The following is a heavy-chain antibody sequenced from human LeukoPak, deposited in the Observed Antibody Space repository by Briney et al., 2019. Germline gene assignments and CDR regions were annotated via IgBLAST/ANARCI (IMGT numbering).Heavy chain of an antibody. CDR2: IYHSGST. CDR3: ARGGYGALRGADY. D-gene: IGHD4-17*01. Sequence: SETLSLTCAVSGGSISSSNWWSWVRQPPGKGLEWIGEIYHSGSTNCNPSLKSRVTISVDKSKNQFSLKLSSVTAADTAVYYCARGGYGALRGADYWGQGTLVTVSS. CDR1: GGSISSSNW. J-gene: IGHJ4*02. V-gene: IGHV4-4*02.